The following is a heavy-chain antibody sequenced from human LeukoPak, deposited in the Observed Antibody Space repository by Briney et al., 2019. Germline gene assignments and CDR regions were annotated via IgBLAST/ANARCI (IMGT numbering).Heavy chain of an antibody. J-gene: IGHJ5*02. CDR2: IYYSGST. V-gene: IGHV4-59*08. D-gene: IGHD6-19*01. Sequence: SETPSLTCTVSGGSISSYYWSWIRQPPGKGLEWIGYIYYSGSTNYNPSLKSRVTISVDTSKNQFSLKLSSVTAADTAVYYCARLVAVAGLLNWFDPWGQGTLVTVSS. CDR1: GGSISSYY. CDR3: ARLVAVAGLLNWFDP.